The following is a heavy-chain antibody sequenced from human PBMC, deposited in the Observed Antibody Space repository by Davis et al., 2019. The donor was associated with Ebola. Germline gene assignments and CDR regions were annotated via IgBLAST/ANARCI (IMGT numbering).Heavy chain of an antibody. CDR2: IRSKANSYAT. CDR1: GFTFSGTA. CDR3: TTTTTHFDY. J-gene: IGHJ4*02. V-gene: IGHV3-73*01. Sequence: GGSLRLSCAASGFTFSGTAMHWVSQASGKGLEWVGRIRSKANSYATAYAASVKGRFTISRDDSKNTAYLQMNSLKTEDTAVYYCTTTTTHFDYWGQGTLVTVSS. D-gene: IGHD1-26*01.